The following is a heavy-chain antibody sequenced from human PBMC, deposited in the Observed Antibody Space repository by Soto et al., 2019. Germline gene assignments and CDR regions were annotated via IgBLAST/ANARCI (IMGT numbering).Heavy chain of an antibody. Sequence: QVQLVESGGGVVQPGRSLRLSCAASGFTFSSYAMHWVRQAPGKGLEWVAVISYDGSNKYYADSVKGRFTISRDNSKNPLYMQMKSRRAEDTAVYYCARDPMGRYYGSGSYYFDYWGQGTLVTVSS. D-gene: IGHD3-10*01. CDR2: ISYDGSNK. CDR1: GFTFSSYA. CDR3: ARDPMGRYYGSGSYYFDY. V-gene: IGHV3-30-3*01. J-gene: IGHJ4*02.